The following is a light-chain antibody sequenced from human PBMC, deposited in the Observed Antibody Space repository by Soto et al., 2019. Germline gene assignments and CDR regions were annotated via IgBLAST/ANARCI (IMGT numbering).Light chain of an antibody. CDR1: QSVSSN. CDR2: GAS. Sequence: EIVMTQSPDTLSVSPAERATLSCRASQSVSSNLAWYQQKPGQAPRLLIYGASTRATGIPARFSGSGSGTEFTLTISSLQSEDFAVYYCQQYNNWPGFGQGTKVDI. V-gene: IGKV3-15*01. J-gene: IGKJ1*01. CDR3: QQYNNWPG.